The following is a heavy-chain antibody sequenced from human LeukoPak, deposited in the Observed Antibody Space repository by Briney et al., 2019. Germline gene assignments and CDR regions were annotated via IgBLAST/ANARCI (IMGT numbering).Heavy chain of an antibody. CDR1: GGSFSDYY. D-gene: IGHD6-13*01. J-gene: IGHJ4*02. CDR3: ARGYDSSNWSYFDS. Sequence: SETLSLTCVVHGGSFSDYYWTWIRQSPEKGLEWIEEIKHSGSTKYNPSLKSRVTISVDTSKNQFSLKLNSVTAADTAVYYCARGYDSSNWSYFDSWGQGTLVTVSS. CDR2: IKHSGST. V-gene: IGHV4-34*01.